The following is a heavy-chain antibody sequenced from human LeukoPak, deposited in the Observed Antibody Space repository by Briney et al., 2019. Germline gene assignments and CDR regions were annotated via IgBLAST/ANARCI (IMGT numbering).Heavy chain of an antibody. V-gene: IGHV4-30-4*08. CDR1: GSSFRSRNYL. CDR2: ISYSGSA. Sequence: TSETLSLTCTVSGSSFRSRNYLWSWIRQTPGEGLEWIGYISYSGSAYYNPSLKGRVTISIDTSNSQFSLRLRSVTAADTAVYYCAREVNIQADSDAFDIWGPGTTVTVSS. D-gene: IGHD1/OR15-1a*01. CDR3: AREVNIQADSDAFDI. J-gene: IGHJ3*02.